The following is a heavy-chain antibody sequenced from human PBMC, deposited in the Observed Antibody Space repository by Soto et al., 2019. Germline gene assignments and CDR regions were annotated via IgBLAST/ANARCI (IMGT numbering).Heavy chain of an antibody. Sequence: PSETLSLTCAVSGGSISSSNWWSWVRQPPGKGLEWIGEIYHSGSTNYNPSLKSRVTISVDKSKNQFSLKLSSVTAADTAVYYCARGIWYYYDSSGYYDYWGQGTLVTVSS. CDR3: ARGIWYYYDSSGYYDY. D-gene: IGHD3-22*01. CDR1: GGSISSSNW. CDR2: IYHSGST. J-gene: IGHJ4*02. V-gene: IGHV4-4*02.